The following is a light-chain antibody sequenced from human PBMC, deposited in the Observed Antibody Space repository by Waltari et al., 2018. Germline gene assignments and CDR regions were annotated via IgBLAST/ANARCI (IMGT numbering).Light chain of an antibody. J-gene: IGKJ5*01. CDR2: EAS. CDR1: QSIASN. V-gene: IGKV3-15*01. Sequence: EVVMTQSPATLPLFPGERATLSCRASQSIASNLAWYQQKPAQAPRLLIYEASTRATGISARFRGSGSGAEFTLTISSLQSEDSAVYYCQQYNRWPPITFGQGTRLEIK. CDR3: QQYNRWPPIT.